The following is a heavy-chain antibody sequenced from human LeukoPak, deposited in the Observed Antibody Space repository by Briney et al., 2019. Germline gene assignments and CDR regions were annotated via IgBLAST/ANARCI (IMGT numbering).Heavy chain of an antibody. CDR1: GYSISSGYY. CDR2: IYHSGST. D-gene: IGHD1-26*01. J-gene: IGHJ4*02. V-gene: IGHV4-38-2*02. CDR3: ARDYQGGATTLLDY. Sequence: SETLSLTCTVSGYSISSGYYWGWIRQPPGKGLEWIGSIYHSGSTYYNPSLKSRVTISVDTSKNQFSLKLSSVTAADTAVYYCARDYQGGATTLLDYWGQGTLVTVSS.